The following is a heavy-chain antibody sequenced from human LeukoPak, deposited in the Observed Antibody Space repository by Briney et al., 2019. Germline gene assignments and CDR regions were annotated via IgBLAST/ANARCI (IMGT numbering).Heavy chain of an antibody. J-gene: IGHJ4*02. Sequence: ASVKVSCKASGYTFTSYDINWVRQVTGQGLEWMGWMNPNSGNTGYTQKFQGRVTMTRDTSINTAYMEVKNLRSEDTAVYYCAREDPVGATDYWGQGTLVTVSS. D-gene: IGHD1-26*01. CDR2: MNPNSGNT. V-gene: IGHV1-8*01. CDR3: AREDPVGATDY. CDR1: GYTFTSYD.